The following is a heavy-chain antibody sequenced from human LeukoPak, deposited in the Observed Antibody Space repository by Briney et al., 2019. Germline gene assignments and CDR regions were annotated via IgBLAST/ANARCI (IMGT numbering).Heavy chain of an antibody. CDR3: AKGLTFYCSGVAAENDAFDI. J-gene: IGHJ3*02. CDR1: GFTFSSYA. CDR2: ISGSGGST. D-gene: IGHD2-15*01. Sequence: GGSLRLSCAAYGFTFSSYAMSWVRQAPGKGLEWVSAISGSGGSTYYADSVKGRFTISRDNSKNTLYLQMNSLRAEDTAVYYCAKGLTFYCSGVAAENDAFDIWGQGTMVTVSS. V-gene: IGHV3-23*01.